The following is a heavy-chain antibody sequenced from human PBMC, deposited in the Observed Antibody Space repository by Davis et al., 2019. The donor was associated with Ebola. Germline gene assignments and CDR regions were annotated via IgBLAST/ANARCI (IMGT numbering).Heavy chain of an antibody. CDR2: IFSNDEK. CDR1: GGSISSYYW. V-gene: IGHV2-26*01. D-gene: IGHD2-2*01. Sequence: PSETLSLTCTVSGGSISSYYWSWIRQPPGKALEWLAHIFSNDEKSYSTSLKSRLTISKDTSKSQVVLTMTNMDPVDTATYYCARMVRGYCSSTSCYPGEADYWGQGTLVTVSS. J-gene: IGHJ4*02. CDR3: ARMVRGYCSSTSCYPGEADY.